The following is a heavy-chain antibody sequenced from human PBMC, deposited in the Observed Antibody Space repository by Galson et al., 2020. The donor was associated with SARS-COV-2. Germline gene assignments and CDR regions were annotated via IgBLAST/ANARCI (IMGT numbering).Heavy chain of an antibody. V-gene: IGHV7-4-1*02. J-gene: IGHJ3*02. CDR2: INTNTGNP. CDR1: GYTFTSHA. CDR3: ARSYFYGDYVEYAFDI. D-gene: IGHD4-17*01. Sequence: ASVKVSYKASGYTFTSHAMTWVRQAPGQGLEWLGWINTNTGNPTYAQGFTGRFVFSLDTSVSTAYLQISSLKAEDTAVYYCARSYFYGDYVEYAFDIWGQGTMVTVSS.